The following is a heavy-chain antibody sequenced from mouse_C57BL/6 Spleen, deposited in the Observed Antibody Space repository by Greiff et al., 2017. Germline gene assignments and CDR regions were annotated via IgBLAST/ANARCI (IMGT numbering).Heavy chain of an antibody. J-gene: IGHJ1*03. CDR1: GYTFTSYW. V-gene: IGHV1-50*01. Sequence: QVQLQQPGAELVKPGASVKLSCKASGYTFTSYWMQWVKQRPGQGLEWIGEIDPSDSYTNYNQKFEGKATLTVDTSSSTAYMQLSSLTSEDSAVYYCARSDTTVVKWYFDVWGTGTTVTVSS. CDR2: IDPSDSYT. D-gene: IGHD1-1*01. CDR3: ARSDTTVVKWYFDV.